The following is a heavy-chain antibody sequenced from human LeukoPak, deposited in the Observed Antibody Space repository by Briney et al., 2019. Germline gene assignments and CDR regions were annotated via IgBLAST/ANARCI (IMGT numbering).Heavy chain of an antibody. J-gene: IGHJ3*02. CDR1: GGSISSYY. V-gene: IGHV4-59*06. CDR2: IYYSGST. Sequence: PSETLSLTCTVSGGSISSYYWSWIRQHPGKGLEWIGYIYYSGSTYYNPSLKSRVTISVDTSKNQFSLKLSSVTAADTAVYYCARDQKYDFWSGYGSDAFDIWGQGTMVTVSS. CDR3: ARDQKYDFWSGYGSDAFDI. D-gene: IGHD3-3*01.